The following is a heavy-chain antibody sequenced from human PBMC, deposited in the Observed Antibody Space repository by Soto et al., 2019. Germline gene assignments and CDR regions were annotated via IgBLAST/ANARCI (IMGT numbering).Heavy chain of an antibody. D-gene: IGHD1-7*01. CDR3: ARDGQPHTKNYEDYYYYYMDV. Sequence: ASVKVSCKASGYTFTSYDISWVRQAPGQGLEWMGWISAYNGNTNYAQKLQGRVTMTTDTSTSTAYMELRSLRSDDTAVYYCARDGQPHTKNYEDYYYYYMDVWGKGTTVTVSS. J-gene: IGHJ6*03. CDR1: GYTFTSYD. V-gene: IGHV1-18*01. CDR2: ISAYNGNT.